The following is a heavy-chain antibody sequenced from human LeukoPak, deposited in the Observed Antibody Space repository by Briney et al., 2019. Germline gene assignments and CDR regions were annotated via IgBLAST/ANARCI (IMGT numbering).Heavy chain of an antibody. V-gene: IGHV3-7*01. CDR3: ARDSRGSEYSHFAS. CDR2: IKQDVNER. CDR1: GFALGSSY. J-gene: IGHJ4*02. D-gene: IGHD2/OR15-2a*01. Sequence: GGSLRLSCAASGFALGSSYMRWVRHTPRGGLEGVTNIKQDVNERHYVDSMKGRFTISRDNAKNVLYLPMNSLTGEDTGVYYCARDSRGSEYSHFASWGPGTVVTVSS.